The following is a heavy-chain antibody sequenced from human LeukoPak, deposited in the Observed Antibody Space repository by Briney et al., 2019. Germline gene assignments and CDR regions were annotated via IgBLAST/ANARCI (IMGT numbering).Heavy chain of an antibody. J-gene: IGHJ3*01. CDR2: ISDSGDDT. V-gene: IGHV3-23*01. CDR3: AKDRRTLDAFDV. CDR1: GFTFSSYA. Sequence: PGGSLRLSCAASGFTFSSYAMRWARQAPGKGLEWVSGISDSGDDTYYADSVKGRFTISRDNSKNTLYLQMNSLRVEDTAAYNCAKDRRTLDAFDVWGQGTIVTVSS.